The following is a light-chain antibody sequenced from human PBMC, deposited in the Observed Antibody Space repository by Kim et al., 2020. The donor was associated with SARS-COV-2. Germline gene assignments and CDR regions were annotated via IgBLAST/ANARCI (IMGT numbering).Light chain of an antibody. CDR3: QTWGAGIRV. V-gene: IGLV4-69*01. Sequence: QLVVTQLPSASASLGASVKLTCTLNHEHSTYAIAWHQYQPEKGPRFLMKVNSDGNHRKGDGIPDRFSASSSGAERYLTISSLQFDDEADYYCQTWGAGIRVFGGGTQLTVL. J-gene: IGLJ3*02. CDR1: HEHSTYA. CDR2: VNSDGNH.